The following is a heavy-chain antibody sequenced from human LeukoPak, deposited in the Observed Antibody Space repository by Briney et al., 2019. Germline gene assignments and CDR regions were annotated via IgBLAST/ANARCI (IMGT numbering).Heavy chain of an antibody. D-gene: IGHD1-26*01. J-gene: IGHJ4*02. CDR3: ARYSGSYSGFDC. CDR1: GGSISSYY. CDR2: IYYSGSI. Sequence: TSETLSLTCTVSGGSISSYYWSWIRQPPGKGLEWIGYIYYSGSINYNPSLKSRVTISVDTSKNQFSLKLRSVTAADTAVYYCARYSGSYSGFDCWGQGTLVTVSS. V-gene: IGHV4-59*08.